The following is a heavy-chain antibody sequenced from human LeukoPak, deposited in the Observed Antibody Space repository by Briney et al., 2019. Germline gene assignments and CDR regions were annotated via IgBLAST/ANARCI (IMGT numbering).Heavy chain of an antibody. V-gene: IGHV3-48*01. J-gene: IGHJ4*02. CDR1: GFTFSGYS. CDR2: ISRSSSVI. D-gene: IGHD6-13*01. Sequence: PGESLRLSCAASGFTFSGYSMNWVRQAPGKGLEWVSYISRSSSVIYYADSVKGRFTISRDNSKNTLYLQMSSLRAVDTAVYYCVKDNEAGSSPFDRWGQGTLVTVSS. CDR3: VKDNEAGSSPFDR.